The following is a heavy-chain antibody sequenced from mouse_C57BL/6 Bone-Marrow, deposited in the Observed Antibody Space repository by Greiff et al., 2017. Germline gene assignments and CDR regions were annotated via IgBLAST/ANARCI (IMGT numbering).Heavy chain of an antibody. Sequence: QVQLKESGPELVKPGASVKISCKASGYSFTSYYIHWVKQRPGQGLEWIGWIYPGSGNTKYNEKFKGKATLTADTSSSTAYMQLSSLTSEDSAVYYCASYDDYDVWFAYWGQGTLVTVSA. CDR3: ASYDDYDVWFAY. J-gene: IGHJ3*01. V-gene: IGHV1-66*01. CDR1: GYSFTSYY. D-gene: IGHD2-4*01. CDR2: IYPGSGNT.